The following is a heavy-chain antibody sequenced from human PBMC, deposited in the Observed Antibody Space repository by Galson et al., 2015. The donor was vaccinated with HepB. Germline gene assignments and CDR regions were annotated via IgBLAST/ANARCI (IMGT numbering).Heavy chain of an antibody. CDR2: IYWDDDR. J-gene: IGHJ2*01. Sequence: PALVKPTQTLTLTCTFSGSSLSTSGVGVGWIRQPPGKALEWLTVIYWDDDRRYSPSLKSRLTITKYTSKNQVVLTMTNMDPVDTGTYYCAHIGRGNSGWYFALWGRGTLVTVSS. CDR1: GSSLSTSGVG. D-gene: IGHD3-10*01. CDR3: AHIGRGNSGWYFAL. V-gene: IGHV2-5*02.